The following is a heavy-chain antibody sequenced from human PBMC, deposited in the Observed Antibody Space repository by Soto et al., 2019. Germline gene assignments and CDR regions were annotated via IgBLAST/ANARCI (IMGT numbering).Heavy chain of an antibody. Sequence: ESGGVVVQPGRSLRLSCAASGFTFSSYGMHWVSQAPGKGMEWVAVIWYDGSNKYYADSVKGRFTISRDNSKNTLYLQMNSLRAEDTAVYYCARDGGDECSSTSCYPHDSWGQGTLVTVSS. V-gene: IGHV3-33*01. J-gene: IGHJ4*02. CDR2: IWYDGSNK. CDR3: ARDGGDECSSTSCYPHDS. D-gene: IGHD2-2*01. CDR1: GFTFSSYG.